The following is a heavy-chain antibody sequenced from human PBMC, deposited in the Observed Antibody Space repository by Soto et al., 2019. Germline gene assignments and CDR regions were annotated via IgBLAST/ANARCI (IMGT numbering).Heavy chain of an antibody. V-gene: IGHV1-69*02. J-gene: IGHJ6*02. CDR3: ARDDLTDYYYGMDV. D-gene: IGHD2-21*02. CDR2: IIPILGIA. Sequence: QVQLVQSGAEVKKPGSSVKVSCKASGGTFSSYTISWVRQAPGQGLEWMGRIIPILGIANYAQKFQGRVTITADKATSTAYMELSSLRSEDTAVYYCARDDLTDYYYGMDVWGQGTTVTVSS. CDR1: GGTFSSYT.